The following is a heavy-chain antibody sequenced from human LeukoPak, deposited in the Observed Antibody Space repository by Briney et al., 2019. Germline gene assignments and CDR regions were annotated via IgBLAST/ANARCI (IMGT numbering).Heavy chain of an antibody. Sequence: SLKVSCKASGGTFSSYAISWVRHAPGQGLEWMGRSIPIFGTANYAQKVQRRVTSTTDESTSTAYMELSSLRSEDTAVYYCARDLGYCSGGSCRIFDYWGQGTLVTVSS. CDR3: ARDLGYCSGGSCRIFDY. CDR1: GGTFSSYA. J-gene: IGHJ4*02. V-gene: IGHV1-69*05. D-gene: IGHD2-15*01. CDR2: SIPIFGTA.